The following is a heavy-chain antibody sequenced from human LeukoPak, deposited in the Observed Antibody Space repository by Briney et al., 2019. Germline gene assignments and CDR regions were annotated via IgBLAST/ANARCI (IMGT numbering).Heavy chain of an antibody. D-gene: IGHD3-22*01. CDR1: GGSISSCSYY. V-gene: IGHV4-39*01. CDR2: IYYSGST. Sequence: SETLSLTCTVSGGSISSCSYYWGWIRQPPGKGLEWIGSIYYSGSTYYNPSLKSRVTISVDTSKNQFSLKLSSVTAADTAVYYCASDSSGYYDPYAFDIWGQGTMVTVSS. J-gene: IGHJ3*02. CDR3: ASDSSGYYDPYAFDI.